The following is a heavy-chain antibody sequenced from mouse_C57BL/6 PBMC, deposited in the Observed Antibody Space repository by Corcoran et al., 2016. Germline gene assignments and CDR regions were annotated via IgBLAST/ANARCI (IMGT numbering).Heavy chain of an antibody. CDR1: GYTFTTYG. CDR2: INTYSGVP. CDR3: AREGSNYWFAY. Sequence: QIQLVQSGPELKKPGETVKISCKASGYTFTTYGMSWVKQAPGKGLKWMGWINTYSGVPTYADDFKGRFAFSLETSASTAYLQINNLKNEDTATYFCAREGSNYWFAYWGQGTLVTVSA. J-gene: IGHJ3*01. V-gene: IGHV9-3*01. D-gene: IGHD2-5*01.